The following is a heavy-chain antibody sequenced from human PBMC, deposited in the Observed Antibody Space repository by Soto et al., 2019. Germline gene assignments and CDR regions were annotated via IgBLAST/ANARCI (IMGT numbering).Heavy chain of an antibody. CDR3: ARDGGRHSGGIDY. CDR2: IIPIFGTA. J-gene: IGHJ4*02. CDR1: GGTFSSYS. Sequence: QVQLVQSGAEVTKPGSSVKVSCNASGGTFSSYSINWVRQAPGQGLEWTGEIIPIFGTANYAQKFQGRVTITGDESTSTAYMELSSLRAEDTAVYYCARDGGRHSGGIDYWGQGTLVIVSS. V-gene: IGHV1-69*01. D-gene: IGHD1-26*01.